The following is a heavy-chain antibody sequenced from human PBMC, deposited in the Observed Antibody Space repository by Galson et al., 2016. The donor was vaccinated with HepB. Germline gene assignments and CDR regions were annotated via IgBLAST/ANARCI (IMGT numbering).Heavy chain of an antibody. V-gene: IGHV4-4*02. CDR1: GGSITGANW. CDR2: IFIGGNT. J-gene: IGHJ4*02. CDR3: ARHLPTPGTRGFDY. Sequence: ETLSLTCVVSGGSITGANWWSWVRQPPGEGLEWIGEIFIGGNTHYNPSLDSRVTMSVDKSNNQFSLKLSYVTAADTAVYYCARHLPTPGTRGFDYWGQGTLVTVSS. D-gene: IGHD6-13*01.